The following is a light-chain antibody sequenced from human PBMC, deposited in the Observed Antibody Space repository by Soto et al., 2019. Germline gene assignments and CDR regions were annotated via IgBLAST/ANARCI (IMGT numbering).Light chain of an antibody. J-gene: IGKJ1*01. V-gene: IGKV3-20*01. CDR1: QSVSSSY. CDR2: GAS. CDR3: QQYGSSPWT. Sequence: ETVLTQSPGTLSLSPGERATLSCRASQSVSSSYLAWHQQKPGQAPRLLIYGASSRATGIPDRFSGSGSGTDFTLTISRLEPEDFAVYYCQQYGSSPWTFGQGTKVEIK.